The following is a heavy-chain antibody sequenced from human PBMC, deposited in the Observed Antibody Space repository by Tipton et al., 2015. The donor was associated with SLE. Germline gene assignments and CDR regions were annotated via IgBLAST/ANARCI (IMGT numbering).Heavy chain of an antibody. J-gene: IGHJ3*02. CDR2: IYTSGST. D-gene: IGHD3-3*01. CDR1: GDSIRSYS. Sequence: TLSLTCTVSGDSIRSYSWNWIRQPAGKRLEWIGRIYTSGSTNYNPSLKSRVTMSVDTSQRQFSLLLSSVTAADTAVYYCAGTHYDFWSGYDAFDIWGQGTMVTVSS. CDR3: AGTHYDFWSGYDAFDI. V-gene: IGHV4-4*07.